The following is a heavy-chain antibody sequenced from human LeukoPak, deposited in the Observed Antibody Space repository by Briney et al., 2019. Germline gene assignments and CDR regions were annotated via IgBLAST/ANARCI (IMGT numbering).Heavy chain of an antibody. CDR2: IRSKAYGGTT. D-gene: IGHD6-13*01. V-gene: IGHV3-49*04. Sequence: HPGGSLRLSCTASGFTFGDYAMSWVRQAPGKGLEWVGFIRSKAYGGTTECAASVKGRFTISRDDSKSIAYLQMNSLKTEDTAVYYCTKCIAAAGRWYFDLWGRGTLVTVSS. CDR3: TKCIAAAGRWYFDL. J-gene: IGHJ2*01. CDR1: GFTFGDYA.